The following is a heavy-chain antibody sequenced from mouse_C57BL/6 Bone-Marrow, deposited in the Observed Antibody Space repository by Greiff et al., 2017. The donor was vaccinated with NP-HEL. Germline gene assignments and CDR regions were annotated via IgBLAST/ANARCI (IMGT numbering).Heavy chain of an antibody. Sequence: EVKLVESGGGLVKPGGSLKLSCAASGFTFSDYGMHWVRQAPEKGLEWVAYISSGSSTIYYADPVKGRFTISRDNAKNTLFLQLTSLRSGDTAMYYCASQGPYYYGSSHWYFDVWGTGTTVTVSS. CDR2: ISSGSSTI. D-gene: IGHD1-1*01. J-gene: IGHJ1*03. V-gene: IGHV5-17*01. CDR1: GFTFSDYG. CDR3: ASQGPYYYGSSHWYFDV.